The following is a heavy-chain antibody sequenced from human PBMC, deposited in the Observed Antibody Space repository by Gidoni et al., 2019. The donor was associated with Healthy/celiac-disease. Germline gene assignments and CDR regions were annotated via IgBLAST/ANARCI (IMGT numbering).Heavy chain of an antibody. CDR1: GFTVSSNY. Sequence: EVQLVESGGGLIQPGGSLRLSCAASGFTVSSNYMSWFRQAPGKGLEWVSVIYSGGSTYYADSVKGRFTISRDNSKNTLYLQMNSLRAEDTAVYYCARGPWVDFWSGYYSYWGQGTLVTVSS. J-gene: IGHJ4*02. CDR2: IYSGGST. V-gene: IGHV3-53*01. CDR3: ARGPWVDFWSGYYSY. D-gene: IGHD3-3*01.